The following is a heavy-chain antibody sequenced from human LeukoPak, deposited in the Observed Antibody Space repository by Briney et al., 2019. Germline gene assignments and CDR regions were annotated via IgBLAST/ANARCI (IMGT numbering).Heavy chain of an antibody. D-gene: IGHD3-22*01. J-gene: IGHJ4*02. CDR2: IYYSGST. CDR3: ARRAYSSGYYSFDY. Sequence: SETLSLTCTVSGGSISSYYWSWIRQPPGEGLEGIGYIYYSGSTNYNPSLKSRVTISVDTSKNQFSLKLSYVTAEDTAVYYCARRAYSSGYYSFDYWGQGTLVTVSS. CDR1: GGSISSYY. V-gene: IGHV4-59*01.